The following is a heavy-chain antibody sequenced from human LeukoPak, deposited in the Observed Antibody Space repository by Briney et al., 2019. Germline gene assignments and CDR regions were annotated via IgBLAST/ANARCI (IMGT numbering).Heavy chain of an antibody. J-gene: IGHJ4*02. V-gene: IGHV1-2*04. D-gene: IGHD5-12*01. CDR3: ARGGYDGAGYFDY. Sequence: ASVKVSCKASGYTFTGYYMHWVRQAPGQGLEWMGWINPNSGGTNYAQKFQGWVTMTRDTSISTAYMELSRLRSDDTAVYYCARGGYDGAGYFDYWGQETLVTVSS. CDR2: INPNSGGT. CDR1: GYTFTGYY.